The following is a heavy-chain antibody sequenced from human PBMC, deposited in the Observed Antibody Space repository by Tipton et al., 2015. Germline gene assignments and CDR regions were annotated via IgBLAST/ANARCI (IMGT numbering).Heavy chain of an antibody. Sequence: TLSLTCTVSGGSISSINWWTWVRQPPGRGLEWIGQIYHSGHTNYNPSLQSRVTMSVDMSKDQFSLRLISVTAADTAVYFCARNPMVGGQGLDSWGQGALVTVSS. CDR2: IYHSGHT. CDR3: ARNPMVGGQGLDS. D-gene: IGHD1-26*01. CDR1: GGSISSINW. J-gene: IGHJ4*02. V-gene: IGHV4-4*01.